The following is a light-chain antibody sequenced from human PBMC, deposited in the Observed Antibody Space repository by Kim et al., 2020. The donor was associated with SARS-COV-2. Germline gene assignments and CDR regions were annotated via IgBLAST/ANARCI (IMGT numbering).Light chain of an antibody. Sequence: ASVGDSVTITCRASQSISSYLNWYQQKPGKAPKLLIYAASSLQSGVPSRFSGNGSGTDFTLTISSLQPEDFATYYCQQSYSTVFTFGPGTKVDIK. V-gene: IGKV1-39*01. CDR2: AAS. CDR3: QQSYSTVFT. CDR1: QSISSY. J-gene: IGKJ3*01.